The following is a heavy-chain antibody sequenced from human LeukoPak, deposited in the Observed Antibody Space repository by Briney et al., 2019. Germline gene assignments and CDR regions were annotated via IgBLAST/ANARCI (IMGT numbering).Heavy chain of an antibody. CDR1: GGSFSGYY. D-gene: IGHD3-9*01. Sequence: SETLSLTCAVYGGSFSGYYWSWIRQPPGKGLKWIGEINHSGSTNYNPSLKSRVTISVDTSKNQFSLKLSSVTAADTAVYYCATSVLRYFDWLLPNDAFDIWGRGTMVTASS. J-gene: IGHJ3*02. V-gene: IGHV4-34*01. CDR2: INHSGST. CDR3: ATSVLRYFDWLLPNDAFDI.